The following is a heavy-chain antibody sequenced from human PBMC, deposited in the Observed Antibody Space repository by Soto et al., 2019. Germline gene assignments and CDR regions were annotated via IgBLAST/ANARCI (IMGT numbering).Heavy chain of an antibody. CDR2: ISWDGSNR. J-gene: IGHJ4*02. CDR1: GFTFDEYA. Sequence: EVQLVESGGVVVQPGGSLRLSCAASGFTFDEYAMHWVRQPPGKGLEWVSLISWDGSNRYYADSVQGRFTISRDNSKSSLYLEMNSLRPEDTALYYCAKDISRGPTKNYDFWSGTDYWGQGTLVTVSS. D-gene: IGHD3-3*01. CDR3: AKDISRGPTKNYDFWSGTDY. V-gene: IGHV3-43D*04.